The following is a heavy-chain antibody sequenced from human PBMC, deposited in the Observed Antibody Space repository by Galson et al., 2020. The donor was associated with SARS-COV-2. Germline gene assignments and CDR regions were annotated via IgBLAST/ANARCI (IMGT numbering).Heavy chain of an antibody. J-gene: IGHJ6*02. D-gene: IGHD6-13*01. CDR1: GLTFSSYA. V-gene: IGHV3-30*04. CDR3: ARVWQQLAYYYGMDV. CDR2: ISYDGSNK. Sequence: GGSLRLSCAASGLTFSSYAMHWVRQAPGKGLEWVAVISYDGSNKYYADSVKGRFTISRDNSKNTLYLQMNSLRAEDTAVYYCARVWQQLAYYYGMDVWGQGTTVTVSS.